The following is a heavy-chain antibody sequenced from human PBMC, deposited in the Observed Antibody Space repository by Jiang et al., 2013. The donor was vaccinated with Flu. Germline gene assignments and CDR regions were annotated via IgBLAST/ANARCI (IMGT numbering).Heavy chain of an antibody. Sequence: CKPSGYTFSSHGVNWMRQAPGQGLEWMGWISVYNGYTNYAQKFQGRVTMTTDTSTRTAYMELRSLRSDDTAVYYCARVSGSAPVYYFDYWGQGALVTVSS. CDR3: ARVSGSAPVYYFDY. J-gene: IGHJ4*02. D-gene: IGHD6-25*01. CDR2: ISVYNGYT. CDR1: GYTFSSHG. V-gene: IGHV1-18*01.